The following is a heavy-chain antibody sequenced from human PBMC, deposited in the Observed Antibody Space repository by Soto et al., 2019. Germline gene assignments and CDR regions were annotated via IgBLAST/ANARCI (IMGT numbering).Heavy chain of an antibody. D-gene: IGHD3-10*01. CDR2: ISSSSSYI. CDR3: ASDTYYYGSGSSSP. Sequence: EVHLVEAGGGLVKPGGSLRLSCAASGFTFSSYSMNWVRQAPGKGLEWVSSISSSSSYIYYADSVKGRFTISRDNAKNSLYLQMNSLRAEGTTVYYCASDTYYYGSGSSSPWGQGTLVTVSS. J-gene: IGHJ5*02. CDR1: GFTFSSYS. V-gene: IGHV3-21*01.